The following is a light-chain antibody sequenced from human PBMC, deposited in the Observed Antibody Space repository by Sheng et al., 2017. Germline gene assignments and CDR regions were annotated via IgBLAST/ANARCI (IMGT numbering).Light chain of an antibody. CDR3: SSRDSSGDHWV. Sequence: SSELTQDPPVSVALGQTVRITCQGDSLRLYYANWYQQKPGQAPIIVLYGKNVRPSGIPDRFSGSSSGLTASLTITGTLAEDEAAYYCSSRDSSGDHWVFGGGTTLTVL. CDR1: SLRLYY. CDR2: GKN. J-gene: IGLJ3*02. V-gene: IGLV3-19*01.